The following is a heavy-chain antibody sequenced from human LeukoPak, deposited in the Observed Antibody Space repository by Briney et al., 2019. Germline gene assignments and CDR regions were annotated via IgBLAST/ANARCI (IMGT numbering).Heavy chain of an antibody. CDR2: IYHSGST. J-gene: IGHJ4*02. V-gene: IGHV4-38-2*01. Sequence: PSETLSLTCAVSGYSISSGYYWGWIRQPPGKGLEWIGSIYHSGSTYYNPSLKSRVTISVDTSKNQFSLKLSSVTAADTAVYYCARVPTAILVLDYWGQGTLVTVSS. CDR1: GYSISSGYY. CDR3: ARVPTAILVLDY. D-gene: IGHD2-2*01.